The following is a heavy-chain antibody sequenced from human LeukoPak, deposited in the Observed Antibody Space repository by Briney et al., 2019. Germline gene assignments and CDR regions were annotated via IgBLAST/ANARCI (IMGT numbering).Heavy chain of an antibody. V-gene: IGHV3-7*01. D-gene: IGHD3-22*01. J-gene: IGHJ6*02. Sequence: GGSLRLSCAASGFTFSSYWMSWVRQAPGKGLEWVANIKQDGSEKYYVDSVKGRFTISRDNAKNSLYLQMNSLRAEDTAVYYCARYGLRVNYYYYGMDVWGQGTTVTVSS. CDR1: GFTFSSYW. CDR2: IKQDGSEK. CDR3: ARYGLRVNYYYYGMDV.